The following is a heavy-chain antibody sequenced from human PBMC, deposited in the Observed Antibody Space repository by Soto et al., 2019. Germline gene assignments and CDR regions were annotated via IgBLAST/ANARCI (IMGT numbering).Heavy chain of an antibody. J-gene: IGHJ5*02. Sequence: TSETLSLTCTVSGGSISSSSYYWGWIRQPPGKGLEWIGSIYYSGSTYYNPSLKSRVTISVDTSKNQFSLKLSSVTAADTAVYYCARHSRDYSNPNWFDPWGQGTLVTVSS. CDR3: ARHSRDYSNPNWFDP. CDR2: IYYSGST. D-gene: IGHD4-4*01. V-gene: IGHV4-39*01. CDR1: GGSISSSSYY.